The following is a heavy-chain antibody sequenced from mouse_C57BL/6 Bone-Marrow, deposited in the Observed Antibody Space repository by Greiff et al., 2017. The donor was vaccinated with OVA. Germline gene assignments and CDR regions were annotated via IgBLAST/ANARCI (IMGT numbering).Heavy chain of an antibody. Sequence: VQLQQPGAELVKPGASVKLSCKASGYTFTSYWMQWVKQRPGQGLEWIGEIDPSDSYTNYNQKFKGKATLTVDTSSSTAYMQLSSLTSEDSAVYYCASRRLPPFAYWGQGTLVTVSA. J-gene: IGHJ3*01. V-gene: IGHV1-50*01. D-gene: IGHD2-4*01. CDR1: GYTFTSYW. CDR2: IDPSDSYT. CDR3: ASRRLPPFAY.